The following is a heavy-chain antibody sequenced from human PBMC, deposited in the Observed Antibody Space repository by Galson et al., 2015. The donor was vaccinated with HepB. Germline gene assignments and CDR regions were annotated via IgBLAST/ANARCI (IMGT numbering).Heavy chain of an antibody. V-gene: IGHV4-59*01. Sequence: ETLSLTCTVSGGSISSYYWSWIRQPPGKGLEWIGYIYYSGSTNYNPSLKSRVTISVDTSKNQFSLKLSSVTAADTAVYYCARDSRGGWFDPWGQGTLVTVSS. D-gene: IGHD2-2*01. CDR2: IYYSGST. J-gene: IGHJ5*02. CDR1: GGSISSYY. CDR3: ARDSRGGWFDP.